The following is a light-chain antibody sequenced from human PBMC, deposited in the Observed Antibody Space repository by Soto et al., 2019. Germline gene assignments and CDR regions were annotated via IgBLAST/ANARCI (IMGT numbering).Light chain of an antibody. V-gene: IGLV2-14*01. CDR3: SSYTSSSTLGV. Sequence: SVLTQPASVSGSPGQSITISCTGTSSDVGGYNYVSWYQQHPGKAPKLMIYDVSNRPSGVSNRFSGSKSGNTASLTISGLQAEDEADYYCSSYTSSSTLGVFGGGTKLTVL. J-gene: IGLJ2*01. CDR1: SSDVGGYNY. CDR2: DVS.